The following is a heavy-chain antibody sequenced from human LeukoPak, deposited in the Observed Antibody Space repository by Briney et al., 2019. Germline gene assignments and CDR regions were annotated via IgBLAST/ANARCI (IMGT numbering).Heavy chain of an antibody. V-gene: IGHV1-69*01. CDR2: IIPIFGTA. Sequence: SVKVSCKASGGTFSSYAISWVRQAPGQGLEWMGGIIPIFGTANYAQKFQGRVTITADESTSTAYMELSSLRSEDKAVYYCARSYYYGSGSYLWFDPWGQGTLVTVSS. D-gene: IGHD3-10*01. CDR3: ARSYYYGSGSYLWFDP. CDR1: GGTFSSYA. J-gene: IGHJ5*02.